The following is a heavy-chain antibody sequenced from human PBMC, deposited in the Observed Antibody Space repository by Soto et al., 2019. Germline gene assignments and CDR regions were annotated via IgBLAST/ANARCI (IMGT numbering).Heavy chain of an antibody. CDR2: ISGSGDVT. CDR1: GFIFSSYA. J-gene: IGHJ6*02. CDR3: AKRRVAAAVGYGMDV. D-gene: IGHD6-13*01. Sequence: EVEVLESGGDLVQPGGSLRLSCAASGFIFSSYALTWVRQAPGKGLEWVSVISGSGDVTYYADSVKGRFTISGDNSKNTLYLQMSGLRAEDTAVYYCAKRRVAAAVGYGMDVWGHGTTVTVSS. V-gene: IGHV3-23*01.